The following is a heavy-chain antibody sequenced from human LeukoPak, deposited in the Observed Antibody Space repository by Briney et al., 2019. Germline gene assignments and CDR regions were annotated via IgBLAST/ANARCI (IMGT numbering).Heavy chain of an antibody. Sequence: GGSLRLSCAASGFTFSSYGMHWVRQAPGKGLEWVAVISYDGSNKYYADSVKGRFAISRDNSKNTLYLQMNSLRAEDTAVYYCAKAQGANSSGWYNCYFDYWGQGTLVTVSS. D-gene: IGHD6-19*01. V-gene: IGHV3-30*18. CDR2: ISYDGSNK. CDR1: GFTFSSYG. J-gene: IGHJ4*02. CDR3: AKAQGANSSGWYNCYFDY.